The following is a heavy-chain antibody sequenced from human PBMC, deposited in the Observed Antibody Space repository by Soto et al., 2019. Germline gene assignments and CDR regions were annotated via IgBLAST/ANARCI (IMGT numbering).Heavy chain of an antibody. CDR1: GYTFTGHY. V-gene: IGHV1-2*02. J-gene: IGHJ4*02. D-gene: IGHD1-26*01. CDR3: GRGRSGQIVVFY. Sequence: ASVKVSCKASGYTFTGHYIHWVRQAPEQGPEWMGEIGPESGATRYAQKFQGRVTMTRDTSITTVYMELKNLSPDDTAVYYCGRGRSGQIVVFYWGQGTPVTVSS. CDR2: IGPESGAT.